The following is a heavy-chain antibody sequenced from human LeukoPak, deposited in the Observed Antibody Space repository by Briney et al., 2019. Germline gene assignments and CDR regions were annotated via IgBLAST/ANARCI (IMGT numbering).Heavy chain of an antibody. V-gene: IGHV3-23*01. J-gene: IGHJ4*02. Sequence: GGSLRLSCAASGFTFSSYAMNWVRQAPGKGLEWVSVISGSGGSTYYADSVKGRFTISRDNSKNTLYLQMNSLRAEDTAVYYCVKSSRGDYGGYFDYWGQGTLVTVSS. CDR2: ISGSGGST. CDR1: GFTFSSYA. CDR3: VKSSRGDYGGYFDY. D-gene: IGHD4-17*01.